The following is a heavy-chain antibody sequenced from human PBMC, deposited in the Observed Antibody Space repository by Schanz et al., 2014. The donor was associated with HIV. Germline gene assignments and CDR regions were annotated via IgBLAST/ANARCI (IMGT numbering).Heavy chain of an antibody. CDR1: GFTFSTYW. Sequence: EVQLVESGGGLVQPGGSLRLSCAASGFTFSTYWMHWVRQAPGKGLVWVAAISGSGGSTYYADSVKGRITISRDNSKNAVHVQMNSLRADDTAVYFCAKDLAFNPRDEHFAMDVWGQGTTVIVSS. J-gene: IGHJ6*02. CDR3: AKDLAFNPRDEHFAMDV. D-gene: IGHD2-21*02. V-gene: IGHV3-23*04. CDR2: ISGSGGST.